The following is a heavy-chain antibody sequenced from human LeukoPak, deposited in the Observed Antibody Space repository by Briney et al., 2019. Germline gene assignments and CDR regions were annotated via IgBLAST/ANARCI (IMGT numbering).Heavy chain of an antibody. CDR3: ATGGNSGLEY. Sequence: GGSLRLSCAASGFTFSRYWMHWVRQAPGKGLVWVSRINSVGTYADSVKGRFTISRDNAENTVYLDMNSLRAEDTAVYYCATGGNSGLEYWGQGTLVTVSS. CDR1: GFTFSRYW. J-gene: IGHJ4*02. V-gene: IGHV3-74*01. CDR2: INSVG. D-gene: IGHD4-23*01.